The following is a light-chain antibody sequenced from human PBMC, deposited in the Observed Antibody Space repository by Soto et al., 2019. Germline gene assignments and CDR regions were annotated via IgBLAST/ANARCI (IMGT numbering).Light chain of an antibody. J-gene: IGLJ1*01. V-gene: IGLV1-40*01. CDR1: SSNIGAGSD. CDR2: GNS. CDR3: QSYDSSLSGSYV. Sequence: QSALTQPPSVSGAPGQRVTISCTGSSSNIGAGSDVHWHQQLPGTAPKLLIYGNSNRPSGVPDRFSGSKSGTSASLAITGLQAEDEADYYCQSYDSSLSGSYVFGTGTKVTV.